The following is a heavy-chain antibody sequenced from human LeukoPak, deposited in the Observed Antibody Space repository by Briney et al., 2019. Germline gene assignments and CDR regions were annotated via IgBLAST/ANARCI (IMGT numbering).Heavy chain of an antibody. Sequence: GGSLRLSCEASGFTFSTYGMSWVRQSPGKGLEWVSGISGSATGHITNYADSVKGRFTISRDNYKNTLYLQMSSLRVEDTAVYYCANHRSAFEFWGQGTLVTVSS. V-gene: IGHV3-23*01. CDR1: GFTFSTYG. J-gene: IGHJ4*02. CDR3: ANHRSAFEF. D-gene: IGHD3-10*01. CDR2: ISGSATGHIT.